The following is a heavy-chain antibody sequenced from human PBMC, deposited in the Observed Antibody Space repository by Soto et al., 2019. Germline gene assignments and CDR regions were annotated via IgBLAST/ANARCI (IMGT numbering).Heavy chain of an antibody. J-gene: IGHJ3*02. CDR3: ARAPFYYDSTGYYKLYAFDI. CDR2: IYYSGST. D-gene: IGHD3-22*01. V-gene: IGHV4-31*03. Sequence: QVQLQESGPGLVKPSQTLSLTCTVSGVSISSAGNYWSWIRQHPGKGLEWIGYIYYSGSTYYNPSLRSRVIISADPSKNQFSLKLNSVTAADTAVYYCARAPFYYDSTGYYKLYAFDIWGQGTMVTVSS. CDR1: GVSISSAGNY.